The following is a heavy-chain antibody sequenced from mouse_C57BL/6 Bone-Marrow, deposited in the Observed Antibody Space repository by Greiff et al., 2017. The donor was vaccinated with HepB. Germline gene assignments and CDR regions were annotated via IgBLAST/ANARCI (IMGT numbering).Heavy chain of an antibody. D-gene: IGHD1-1*01. V-gene: IGHV1-50*01. CDR2: IDPSDSYT. J-gene: IGHJ2*01. CDR1: GYTFTSYW. Sequence: VQLQESGAELVKPGASVKLSCKASGYTFTSYWMQWVKQRPGQGLEWIGEIDPSDSYTNYNQKFKGKATLTVDTSSSTAYMQLSSLTSEDSAVYYCAREDYYGSSVDYWGQGTTLTVSS. CDR3: AREDYYGSSVDY.